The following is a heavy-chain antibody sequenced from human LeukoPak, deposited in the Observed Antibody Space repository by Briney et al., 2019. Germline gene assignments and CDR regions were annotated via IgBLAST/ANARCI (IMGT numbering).Heavy chain of an antibody. D-gene: IGHD1-26*01. Sequence: SETLSLTCGVSGGSIDITNYWRWVRQAPGKGLEWIGEIAHDGTTNYNPSLRSRVAMSFDRANNQFSLSLTSVTAADTAVYYCTREDRPYCPFAYWGQGVLVTVSS. CDR3: TREDRPYCPFAY. CDR1: GGSIDITNY. CDR2: IAHDGTT. J-gene: IGHJ4*02. V-gene: IGHV4-4*02.